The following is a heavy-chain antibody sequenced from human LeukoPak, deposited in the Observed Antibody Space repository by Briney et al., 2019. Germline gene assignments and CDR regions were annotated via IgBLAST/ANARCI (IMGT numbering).Heavy chain of an antibody. CDR2: ITGSGGST. Sequence: GGSLRLSCAASGLSSSSYTASWLRQAPGKGLEWVSAITGSGGSTFYTDSVKGRFTISRDNPKNTLYLQMSSLRAEDTAVYYCAKALFAQSSWFDSWGQGTLVTVSS. D-gene: IGHD2-21*01. V-gene: IGHV3-23*01. CDR1: GLSSSSYT. CDR3: AKALFAQSSWFDS. J-gene: IGHJ5*01.